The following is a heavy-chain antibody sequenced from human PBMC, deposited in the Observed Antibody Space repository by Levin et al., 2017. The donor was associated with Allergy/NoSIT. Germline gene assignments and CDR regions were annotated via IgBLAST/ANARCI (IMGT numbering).Heavy chain of an antibody. Sequence: GSLRLSCAASGFTFSDYYMSWIRQAPGKGLEWVSYISSSGSTIYYADSVKGRFTISRDNAKNSLYLQMNSLRAEDTAVYYCARSHTAMVDLDIWGQGTMVTVSS. CDR2: ISSSGSTI. CDR1: GFTFSDYY. J-gene: IGHJ3*02. V-gene: IGHV3-11*01. D-gene: IGHD5-18*01. CDR3: ARSHTAMVDLDI.